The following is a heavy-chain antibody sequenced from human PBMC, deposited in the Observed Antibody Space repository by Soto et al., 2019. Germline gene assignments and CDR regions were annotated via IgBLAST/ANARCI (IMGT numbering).Heavy chain of an antibody. D-gene: IGHD6-13*01. V-gene: IGHV1-2*02. CDR3: ARGACGAGTSYSDY. CDR1: GNSFTAYY. Sequence: ASVKVSCKASGNSFTAYYMYWVRQAPGQGLEWMGWINPNTGATHYARTFQGRVTMTRDTSITTAYMELSRLRSDDTAVYYCARGACGAGTSYSDYWGQGTLVTVSS. J-gene: IGHJ4*02. CDR2: INPNTGAT.